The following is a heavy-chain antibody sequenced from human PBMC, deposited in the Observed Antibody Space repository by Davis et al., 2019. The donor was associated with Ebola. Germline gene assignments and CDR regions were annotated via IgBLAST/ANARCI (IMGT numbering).Heavy chain of an antibody. CDR1: GFTFSSYW. D-gene: IGHD5-18*01. Sequence: GGSLRLSCAASGFTFSSYWMHWVRQAPGKGLVWVSRINSDGSSTSYADSVKGRFTISRDNAKNTLYLQMNSLRAEDTAVYYCARGDVDTAIYYYYYGMDVWGKGTTVTVSS. CDR3: ARGDVDTAIYYYYYGMDV. V-gene: IGHV3-74*01. CDR2: INSDGSST. J-gene: IGHJ6*04.